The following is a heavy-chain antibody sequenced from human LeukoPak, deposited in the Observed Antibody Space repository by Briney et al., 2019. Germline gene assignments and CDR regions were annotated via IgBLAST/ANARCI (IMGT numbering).Heavy chain of an antibody. Sequence: ASVKVSCKASGGTFSSYAISWVRQAPGQGLEWMGGIIPIFGTANYAQKFQGRVTITADESTSTAYMELSSLRSEDTAVYYCARGESYDYIGGLGYWGQGTLVTVSS. CDR3: ARGESYDYIGGLGY. V-gene: IGHV1-69*13. CDR2: IIPIFGTA. D-gene: IGHD4-11*01. CDR1: GGTFSSYA. J-gene: IGHJ4*02.